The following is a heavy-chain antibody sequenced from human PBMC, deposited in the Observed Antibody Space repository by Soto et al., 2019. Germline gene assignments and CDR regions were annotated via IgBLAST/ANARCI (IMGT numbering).Heavy chain of an antibody. J-gene: IGHJ5*02. Sequence: LRLSCAASGLTFNRYWMHWVRHAPGKGLVWVSHINTDGSNTNYADSVKGRFTISRDNAKSTLFLQMNGLRDEDTAVYYCAREFCSGGNCYTYYFDPWGQGIPVTVSS. CDR1: GLTFNRYW. V-gene: IGHV3-74*01. CDR3: AREFCSGGNCYTYYFDP. D-gene: IGHD2-15*01. CDR2: INTDGSNT.